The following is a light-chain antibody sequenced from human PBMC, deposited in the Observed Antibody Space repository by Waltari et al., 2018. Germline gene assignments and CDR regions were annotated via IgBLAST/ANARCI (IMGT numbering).Light chain of an antibody. CDR1: QSHLYKSNNKNY. CDR3: QQYYSTPWT. CDR2: WAS. Sequence: DIVMTQSPDSLAVSLGERAPINCKSSQSHLYKSNNKNYLAWYQQKPGQPPKLLIYWASTRESGVPDRFSGSGSGTDFTLTISSLQAEDVAVYYCQQYYSTPWTFGQGTKVEVK. V-gene: IGKV4-1*01. J-gene: IGKJ1*01.